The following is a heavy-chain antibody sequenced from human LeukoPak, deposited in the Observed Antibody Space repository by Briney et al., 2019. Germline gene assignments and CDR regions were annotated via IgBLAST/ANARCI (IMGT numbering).Heavy chain of an antibody. D-gene: IGHD5-12*01. V-gene: IGHV3-15*01. CDR2: TKSKTNDETT. Sequence: PGGSLRLSCAASGFTFSSYAMSWVRQAPGKGLEWVGRTKSKTNDETTDYAAPVKGRFTISRDDSKNTLYLQMNSLKTEDTAVYYCTAGTGYSDHDYWGQGTLVTVSS. J-gene: IGHJ4*02. CDR3: TAGTGYSDHDY. CDR1: GFTFSSYA.